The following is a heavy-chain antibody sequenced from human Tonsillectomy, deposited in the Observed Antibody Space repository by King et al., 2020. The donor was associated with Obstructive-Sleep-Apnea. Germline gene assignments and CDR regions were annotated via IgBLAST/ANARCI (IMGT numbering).Heavy chain of an antibody. J-gene: IGHJ4*02. CDR3: ASPMIADSRKIYFDY. Sequence: VQLVESGGGLVQPGGSLRLSCAASTFTVRSNYMSWVRQAPGEGLECGSIIYSGGSTYYADSVKGRFTNSRDNSKNTVYLQMNSLRAEDTAVYYCASPMIADSRKIYFDYWGQGTLVTVSS. D-gene: IGHD3-22*01. CDR2: IYSGGST. V-gene: IGHV3-66*01. CDR1: TFTVRSNY.